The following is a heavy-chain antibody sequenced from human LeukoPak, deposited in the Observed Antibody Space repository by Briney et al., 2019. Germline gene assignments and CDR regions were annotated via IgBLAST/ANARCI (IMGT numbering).Heavy chain of an antibody. Sequence: SETLSLTCTVSGGSISSSSYYWGWIRQPPGKGLEWIGSIYYSGSTYYNPSLKSRVTISVDTSKNQFTLKLSSVTAADTAVYYCARVVGATSAFDIWGQGTMVTVSS. D-gene: IGHD1-26*01. CDR2: IYYSGST. CDR3: ARVVGATSAFDI. J-gene: IGHJ3*02. V-gene: IGHV4-39*06. CDR1: GGSISSSSYY.